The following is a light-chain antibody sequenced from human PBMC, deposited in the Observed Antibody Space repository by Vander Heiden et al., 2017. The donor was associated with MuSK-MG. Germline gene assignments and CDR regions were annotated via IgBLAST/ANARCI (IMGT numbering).Light chain of an antibody. CDR3: SSYTSTSTVV. V-gene: IGLV2-14*03. J-gene: IGLJ3*02. CDR1: SRDVGAYNY. Sequence: QSALPQPASVSGSPGQPITIPCPGSSRDVGAYNYVSWYQQHPGKAPKLIIFDLSNRPSGVSNRFSGSKSGNTASLAISGLQAEDEADYYCSSYTSTSTVVFGGGTRLTVL. CDR2: DLS.